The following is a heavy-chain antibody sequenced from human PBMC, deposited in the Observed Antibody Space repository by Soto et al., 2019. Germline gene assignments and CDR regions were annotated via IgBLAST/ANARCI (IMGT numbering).Heavy chain of an antibody. CDR3: ARCYCTVGSCYTCWHFDL. D-gene: IGHD2-15*01. Sequence: QAQLVQSGAEVKKPGASVKVSCQAGGYTFADYGISWVRQAPGQGLEWVGWIGPYNGNTNYAQNLHDRVTMTTDTSTNTAYMELRRLRSDDTALYYCARCYCTVGSCYTCWHFDLWGRGTLLAVSS. V-gene: IGHV1-18*01. J-gene: IGHJ2*01. CDR1: GYTFADYG. CDR2: IGPYNGNT.